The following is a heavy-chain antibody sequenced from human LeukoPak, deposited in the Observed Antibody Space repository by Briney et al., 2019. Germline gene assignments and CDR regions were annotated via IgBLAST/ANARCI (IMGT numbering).Heavy chain of an antibody. Sequence: EASLKVSCKASGYTFTSYGISWVRQAPGQGLEWMGWISAYNGNTNYAQKLQGRVTMTTDTSTSTAYMELRSLRSDDTAVYYCARDGDIVVVVAATGGDWFDPWGQGTLVTVSS. J-gene: IGHJ5*02. CDR1: GYTFTSYG. CDR2: ISAYNGNT. D-gene: IGHD2-15*01. CDR3: ARDGDIVVVVAATGGDWFDP. V-gene: IGHV1-18*01.